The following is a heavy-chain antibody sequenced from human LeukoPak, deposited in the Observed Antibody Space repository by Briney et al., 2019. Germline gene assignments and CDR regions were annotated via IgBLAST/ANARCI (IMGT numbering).Heavy chain of an antibody. J-gene: IGHJ4*02. D-gene: IGHD3-3*01. V-gene: IGHV4-4*02. Sequence: PSETLSLTCGVSGGSVTSTNWWTWVRQPPGKGLEWIGEVHLDGRTNYNPSLKSRLTMSVDLSENHVSLKLTSVTAADTAVYYCAREGGFCRPLDYSGRGTLVTVSS. CDR3: AREGGFCRPLDY. CDR2: VHLDGRT. CDR1: GGSVTSTNW.